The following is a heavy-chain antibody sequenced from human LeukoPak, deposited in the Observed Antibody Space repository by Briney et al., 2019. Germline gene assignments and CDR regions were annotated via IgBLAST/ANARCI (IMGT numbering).Heavy chain of an antibody. CDR3: ASCKGYYYYYMDV. D-gene: IGHD2/OR15-2a*01. CDR1: RYTFTAYY. J-gene: IGHJ6*03. CDR2: INPNSGGT. V-gene: IGHV1-2*02. Sequence: ASVKVSCKGSRYTFTAYYMHWVRQAPGQGLEWMGWINPNSGGTNYAQKFQGRVTMTRDTSISTAYMELSRLRSDDTAVYYCASCKGYYYYYMDVWGKGTTVTVSS.